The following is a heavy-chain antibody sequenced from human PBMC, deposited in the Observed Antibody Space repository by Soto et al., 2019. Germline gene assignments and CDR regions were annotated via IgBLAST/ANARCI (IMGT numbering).Heavy chain of an antibody. J-gene: IGHJ5*02. Sequence: PSETLSLTCTVSGGSISSYYWSWIRQPAGKGLEWIGRIYTSGSTNYNPSLKSRVTMSVDTSKNQFSLKLSSVTAADTAVYYCARDARSMVRGVITKEPNWFDPWGRGTLVTVSS. CDR1: GGSISSYY. CDR2: IYTSGST. V-gene: IGHV4-4*07. CDR3: ARDARSMVRGVITKEPNWFDP. D-gene: IGHD3-10*01.